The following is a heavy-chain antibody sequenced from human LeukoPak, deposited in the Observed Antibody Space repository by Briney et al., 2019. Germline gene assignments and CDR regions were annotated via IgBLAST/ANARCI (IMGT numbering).Heavy chain of an antibody. J-gene: IGHJ5*02. V-gene: IGHV4-61*02. CDR1: GGSISSGTYY. CDR3: ARGHIGP. D-gene: IGHD2-21*01. Sequence: SETLSLTCTVSGGSISSGTYYWSWIRQPAGKGLEWIGRIYTSGSTNYNPSLKSRVTISVDTSKNQFSLKLSSVTAADTAVYYCARGHIGPWGQGTLVTVSS. CDR2: IYTSGST.